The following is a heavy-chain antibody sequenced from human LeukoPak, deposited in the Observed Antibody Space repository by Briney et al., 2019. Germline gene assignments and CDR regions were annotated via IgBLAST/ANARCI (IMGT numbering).Heavy chain of an antibody. J-gene: IGHJ6*03. CDR2: IYTSGST. V-gene: IGHV4-4*09. Sequence: PSETLSLTCTDPGGSISSSYWSWIRQPPGKGLEWIGYIYTSGSTNYNPSLKSRVTISVDTSKNQFSLKLSSVTAADTAVYYCARGVGAARYYYYMDVWGKGTTVTVSS. CDR3: ARGVGAARYYYYMDV. D-gene: IGHD6-6*01. CDR1: GGSISSSY.